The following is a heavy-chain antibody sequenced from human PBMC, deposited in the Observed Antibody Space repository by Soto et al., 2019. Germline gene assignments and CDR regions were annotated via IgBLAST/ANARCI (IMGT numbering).Heavy chain of an antibody. V-gene: IGHV1-18*04. CDR3: AREGILGLFDAYDL. D-gene: IGHD3-3*01. J-gene: IGHJ3*01. CDR1: VFTSSG. Sequence: ASVKVSCKASVFTSSGISWVRQAPGQRLEWMGWISTHNGNTIYAQKFQGRVIMTMDTSTTTVYMELRSLRSDDTAVYLCAREGILGLFDAYDLWGQGTMVT. CDR2: ISTHNGNT.